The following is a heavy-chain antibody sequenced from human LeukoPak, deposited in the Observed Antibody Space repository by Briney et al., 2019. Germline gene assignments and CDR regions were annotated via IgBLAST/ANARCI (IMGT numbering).Heavy chain of an antibody. J-gene: IGHJ3*02. CDR2: IYPGDSDT. V-gene: IGHV5-51*01. D-gene: IGHD5-24*01. CDR3: ARQGRTYGYNGGDVFDI. CDR1: GYNFTTFW. Sequence: KDGESLKISCKASGYNFTTFWIGWVRQMPGKGLEWMGIIYPGDSDTRYSPSFQGQVTISADKSVSTAYLQWSSLKASDTAMYFCARQGRTYGYNGGDVFDIWGQGTMVTVCS.